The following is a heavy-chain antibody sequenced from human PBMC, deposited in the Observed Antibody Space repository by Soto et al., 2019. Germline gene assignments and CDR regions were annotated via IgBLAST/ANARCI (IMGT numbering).Heavy chain of an antibody. CDR2: ISYDGSNK. D-gene: IGHD1-1*01. J-gene: IGHJ5*02. Sequence: PGGSLSLSCAASGFTFSSYGMHWVRQAPGKGLEWVAVISYDGSNKYYADSVKGRFTISRDNSKNTLYLQMNSLRAEDTAVYYCAKGSWTRRQNWFDPWGQGTLVTVSS. CDR3: AKGSWTRRQNWFDP. CDR1: GFTFSSYG. V-gene: IGHV3-30*18.